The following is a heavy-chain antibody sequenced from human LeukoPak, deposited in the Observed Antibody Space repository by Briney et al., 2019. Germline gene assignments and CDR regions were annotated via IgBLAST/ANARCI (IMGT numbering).Heavy chain of an antibody. Sequence: GGSLRLSCAASGFTVSSNYMSWVRQAPGKGLEWVSVIYSGGSTYYADSVRGRFTISRDNSKNALYLQMNSLRAEDTAVYYCARARRTGALDIWGQGTMVTVSS. V-gene: IGHV3-53*01. CDR1: GFTVSSNY. CDR3: ARARRTGALDI. D-gene: IGHD3/OR15-3a*01. J-gene: IGHJ3*02. CDR2: IYSGGST.